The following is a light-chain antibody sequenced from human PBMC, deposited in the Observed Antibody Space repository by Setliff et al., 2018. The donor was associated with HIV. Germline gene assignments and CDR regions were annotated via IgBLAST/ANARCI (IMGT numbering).Light chain of an antibody. Sequence: QSVLTQPASVSGSPGQSITISRTGTSSDVGGYSFVSWCQQHPGKAPKLMIYDVSNRPPGVSNRFSGSKSGNTASLTVSGLQAEDEADYYCSSYTSRSTWVFGGGTKVTVL. V-gene: IGLV2-14*03. CDR3: SSYTSRSTWV. CDR1: SSDVGGYSF. J-gene: IGLJ3*02. CDR2: DVS.